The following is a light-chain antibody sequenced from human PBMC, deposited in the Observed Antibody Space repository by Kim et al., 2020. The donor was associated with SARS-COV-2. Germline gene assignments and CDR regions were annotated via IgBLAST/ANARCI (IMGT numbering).Light chain of an antibody. CDR2: DVS. Sequence: PGQSVTISCTGTSSDVGGYNYVSWYQQHPGKAPKLMIYDVSKRPSGVPDRSSGSKSGNTASLTISGLQAEDEADYYCCSYAGTYTVFGGGTQLTVL. V-gene: IGLV2-11*01. J-gene: IGLJ2*01. CDR3: CSYAGTYTV. CDR1: SSDVGGYNY.